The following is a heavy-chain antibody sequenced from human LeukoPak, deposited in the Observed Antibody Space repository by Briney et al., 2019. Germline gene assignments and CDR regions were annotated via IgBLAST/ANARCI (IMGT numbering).Heavy chain of an antibody. V-gene: IGHV1-2*02. D-gene: IGHD2/OR15-2a*01. CDR1: GYTFTGYY. CDR2: INPNSGGT. CDR3: ARSPVIPTHTLAYNDY. J-gene: IGHJ4*02. Sequence: ASVKVSCKASGYTFTGYYMHWVRQAPGQGLEWMGWINPNSGGTNYAQKFQGRVTMTRDTSISTAFMELSRLTSDDTAVYYCARSPVIPTHTLAYNDYWGQGTLVTVSS.